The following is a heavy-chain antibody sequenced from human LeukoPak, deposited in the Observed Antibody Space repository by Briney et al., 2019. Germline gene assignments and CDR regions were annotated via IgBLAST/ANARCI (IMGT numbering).Heavy chain of an antibody. CDR2: ISGSGGSA. V-gene: IGHV3-23*01. CDR3: AKTELEGWYYFDY. J-gene: IGHJ4*02. CDR1: GFTFSSYA. D-gene: IGHD6-19*01. Sequence: PGGSLRLSCAASGFTFSSYAMSWVRQAPGKGLEWVSAISGSGGSAYYADSVKGRFTISRDNSKNTLYLQMNSLRAEDTAVYYCAKTELEGWYYFDYWGQGTLVTVSS.